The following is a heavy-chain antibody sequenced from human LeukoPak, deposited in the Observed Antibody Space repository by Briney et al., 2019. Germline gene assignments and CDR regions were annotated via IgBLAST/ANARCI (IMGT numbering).Heavy chain of an antibody. Sequence: SVKVSCKASGYTFTGYYMHWVRQTPGQGLEWLGWINPNTGGTLSAQNFQGRVTLTWDTSISTAYMELSRLRSDDTAVYYCAYYCGGTICYKKNYMAVWGKGTTVTVSS. D-gene: IGHD2-2*02. CDR1: GYTFTGYY. CDR2: INPNTGGT. J-gene: IGHJ6*03. V-gene: IGHV1-2*02. CDR3: AYYCGGTICYKKNYMAV.